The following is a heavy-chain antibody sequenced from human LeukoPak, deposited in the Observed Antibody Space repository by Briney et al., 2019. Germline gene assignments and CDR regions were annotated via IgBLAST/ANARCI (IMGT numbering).Heavy chain of an antibody. D-gene: IGHD2-2*01. Sequence: GASVKVSCKASGYTFTGYYMHWVRQAPGQGLEWMGWINPNSGGTNYAQKFQGRVTMTRDTSISTAYMELSRLRSDDTAVYYCARGHRALGYCSSTSCYLPRDYWGQGTLVTVSS. J-gene: IGHJ4*02. CDR1: GYTFTGYY. CDR2: INPNSGGT. CDR3: ARGHRALGYCSSTSCYLPRDY. V-gene: IGHV1-2*02.